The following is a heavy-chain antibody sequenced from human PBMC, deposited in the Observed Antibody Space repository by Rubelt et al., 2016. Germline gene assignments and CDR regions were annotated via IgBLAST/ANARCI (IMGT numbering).Heavy chain of an antibody. D-gene: IGHD2-2*01. CDR2: VYYSGNT. Sequence: QVQLQESGPGLVKSSETLSLTCSVSGGSVSNDYWSWIRQTPTKGLEWIGYVYYSGNTNYNPSLKSRVTMTIDMSKNQVSLKLGSVTAADTAVYYCARAPGYEDAFDLWGPGTRVSVAS. J-gene: IGHJ3*01. CDR3: ARAPGYEDAFDL. CDR1: GGSVSNDY. V-gene: IGHV4-59*02.